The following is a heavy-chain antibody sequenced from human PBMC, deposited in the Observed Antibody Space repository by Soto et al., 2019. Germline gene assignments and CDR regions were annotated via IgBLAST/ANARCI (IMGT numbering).Heavy chain of an antibody. J-gene: IGHJ3*02. V-gene: IGHV1-18*01. CDR2: ISAYNGNT. CDR3: ARVGYCSSTSCYLLAPDDFDI. D-gene: IGHD2-2*01. CDR1: GYTFTSYG. Sequence: ASVKVSCKASGYTFTSYGISWVRQAPGQGLEWMGWISAYNGNTNYAQKLQGRVTMTTDTSTSTAYMELRSLRSDDTAVYYCARVGYCSSTSCYLLAPDDFDIWGQGTMVTVSS.